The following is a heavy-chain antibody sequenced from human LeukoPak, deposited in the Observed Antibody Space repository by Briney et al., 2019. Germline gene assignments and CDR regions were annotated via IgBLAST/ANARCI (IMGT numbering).Heavy chain of an antibody. CDR1: GFTFSNYN. J-gene: IGHJ6*02. CDR3: ARDLISGANKSYYGMDV. V-gene: IGHV3-48*01. CDR2: ISGSATTM. Sequence: GGSLRLSCAASGFTFSNYNMNWVRQSPGEGLEWLSYISGSATTMYSADSVKGRFIISRDNAKNSLYLQMNSLRAEDTAIYFCARDLISGANKSYYGMDVWGRGTTVTVSS. D-gene: IGHD1-26*01.